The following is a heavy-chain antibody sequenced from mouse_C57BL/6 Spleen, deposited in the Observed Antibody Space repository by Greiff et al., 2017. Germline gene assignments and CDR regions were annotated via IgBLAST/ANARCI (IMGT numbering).Heavy chain of an antibody. D-gene: IGHD1-1*01. J-gene: IGHJ2*01. V-gene: IGHV1-42*01. CDR1: GYSFTGYY. Sequence: VQLQQSGPELVKPGASVKISCKASGYSFTGYYMNWVKQSPEKSLEWIGEINPSTGGTTYNQKFKAKATLTADKSSSTAYMQLKSLTSEDSAVYYCATYYYYFDYWGQGTTLTVSS. CDR3: ATYYYYFDY. CDR2: INPSTGGT.